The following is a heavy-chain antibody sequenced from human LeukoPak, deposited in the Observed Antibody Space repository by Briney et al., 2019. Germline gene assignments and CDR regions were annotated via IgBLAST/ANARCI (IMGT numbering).Heavy chain of an antibody. CDR2: VRYAITNR. Sequence: GGSLRLSCAAWGFTLRSYSMNWVRQAPGEGREGVAFVRYAITNRYYADSVQGRLTISRDNSNHTLYLHMNSLRAEDTAVYYCAKDSGSYWVDYHSIDVWGKGPAVPVSS. CDR1: GFTLRSYS. J-gene: IGHJ6*03. D-gene: IGHD1-26*01. V-gene: IGHV3-30*02. CDR3: AKDSGSYWVDYHSIDV.